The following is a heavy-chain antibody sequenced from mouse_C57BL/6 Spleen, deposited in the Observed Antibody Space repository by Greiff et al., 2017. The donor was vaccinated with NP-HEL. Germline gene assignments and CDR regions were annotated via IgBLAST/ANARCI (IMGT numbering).Heavy chain of an antibody. Sequence: EVQLQESGGGLVKPGGSLKLSCAASGFTFSDYGMHWVRQAPEKGLEWVAYISSGSSTIYYADTVKGRFTISRDNAKNTLFLQMTSLRSEDTAMYYCAYYYGSSYVGAMDYWGQGTSVTVSS. CDR2: ISSGSSTI. CDR1: GFTFSDYG. J-gene: IGHJ4*01. CDR3: AYYYGSSYVGAMDY. V-gene: IGHV5-17*01. D-gene: IGHD1-1*01.